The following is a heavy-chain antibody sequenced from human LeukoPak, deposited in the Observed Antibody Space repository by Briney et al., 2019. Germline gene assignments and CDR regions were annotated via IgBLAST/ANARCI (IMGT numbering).Heavy chain of an antibody. D-gene: IGHD2-15*01. CDR2: IKEEGGGN. CDR1: GFTFSTNW. V-gene: IGHV3-7*01. CDR3: ARQKAVVVVAATPDEDYGDYVDYYYYMDV. Sequence: PGGSLRLSCAASGFTFSTNWMSWVRQAPGKGLEWVANIKEEGGGNYNVDSVKGRLTISRDNAKNSLSLQIKSLRAEDTAVYYCARQKAVVVVAATPDEDYGDYVDYYYYMDVWGKGTTVTVSS. J-gene: IGHJ6*03.